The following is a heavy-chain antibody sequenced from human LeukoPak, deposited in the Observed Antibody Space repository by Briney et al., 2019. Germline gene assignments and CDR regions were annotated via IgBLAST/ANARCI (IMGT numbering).Heavy chain of an antibody. J-gene: IGHJ4*02. Sequence: GGSLRLSCAASGFTFSNAWMNWVRQAPGKGLEWVGRIKSKTDGGTTDYAAPVKGRFTISRDDSKNTLYLQMNSLKTEDTAVYYCTTVVKGYYDFWSGYYTGRENFDYWGQGTLVTVPS. CDR3: TTVVKGYYDFWSGYYTGRENFDY. CDR2: IKSKTDGGTT. V-gene: IGHV3-15*07. CDR1: GFTFSNAW. D-gene: IGHD3-3*01.